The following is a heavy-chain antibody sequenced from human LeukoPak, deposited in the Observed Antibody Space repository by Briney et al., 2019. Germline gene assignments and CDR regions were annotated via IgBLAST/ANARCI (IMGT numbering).Heavy chain of an antibody. V-gene: IGHV4-30-4*01. D-gene: IGHD5-18*01. CDR2: IYYSGST. J-gene: IGHJ4*02. CDR3: ARGKDTAMVSFDY. Sequence: SETLSLTCTVSGGSISSGDYYWSWIRQLPGKGLEWIGYIYYSGSTYYNPSLKSRVTISVDTSKNQFSLKLSSVTAADTAVYYCARGKDTAMVSFDYWGQGTLVTVSS. CDR1: GGSISSGDYY.